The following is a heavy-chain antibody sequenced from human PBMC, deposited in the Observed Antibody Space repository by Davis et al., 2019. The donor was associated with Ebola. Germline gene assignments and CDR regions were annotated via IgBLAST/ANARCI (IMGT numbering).Heavy chain of an antibody. CDR1: GFTFSSYW. J-gene: IGHJ4*02. Sequence: PGGSLRLSCAASGFTFSSYWMSWVRQAPGKGLEWVANIKQDGSEKYYVDSVKGRFTISRDNAKNSLYLQMNSLRAEDTAVYYCTRGRYGSGSYPFYFDYWGQGTLVTVSS. V-gene: IGHV3-7*03. CDR2: IKQDGSEK. CDR3: TRGRYGSGSYPFYFDY. D-gene: IGHD3-10*01.